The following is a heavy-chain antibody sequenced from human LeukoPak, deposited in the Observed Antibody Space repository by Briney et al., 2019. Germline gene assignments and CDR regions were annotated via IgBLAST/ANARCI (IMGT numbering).Heavy chain of an antibody. CDR2: INHSGST. J-gene: IGHJ5*02. D-gene: IGHD6-19*01. CDR3: ARQNPYSSGWYRGRRNWFDP. V-gene: IGHV4-34*01. Sequence: SETLSLTCAVYGGSFSGYYWSWIRQPPGKGLEWIGEINHSGSTNYNPSLKSRVTISVDTSKNQFSLKLSSVTATDTAVYYCARQNPYSSGWYRGRRNWFDPWGQGTLVTVSS. CDR1: GGSFSGYY.